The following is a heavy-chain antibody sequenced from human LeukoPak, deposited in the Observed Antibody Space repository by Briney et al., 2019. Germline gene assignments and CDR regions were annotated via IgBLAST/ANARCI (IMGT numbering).Heavy chain of an antibody. D-gene: IGHD2/OR15-2a*01. Sequence: SETLSLTCSVSGDSINSSSWTWIPQSPGKGLESLGYIANNGNDKYKSVFEGPVTMSVDTSKSQFSLTLSSVTAADTAVYYCARRIFSAQFRPLLYSYMDVWGKGTAVIVSS. CDR1: GDSINSSS. V-gene: IGHV4-59*08. CDR3: ARRIFSAQFRPLLYSYMDV. CDR2: IANNGND. J-gene: IGHJ6*03.